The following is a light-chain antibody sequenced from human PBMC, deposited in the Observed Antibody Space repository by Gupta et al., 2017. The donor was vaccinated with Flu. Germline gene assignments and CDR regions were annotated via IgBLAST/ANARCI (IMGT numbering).Light chain of an antibody. CDR1: SSNIGNNY. CDR2: ENN. V-gene: IGLV1-51*02. J-gene: IGLJ3*02. Sequence: QSVLTQPPPVSAAPGQKVTISCSGSSSNIGNNYVSWYQQLPGTAPKLLIYENNKRPSGIPDRFSGSKSGTSATLGITGLQTGDEADYYCGTWDSSLSAGVFDGGTKLTVL. CDR3: GTWDSSLSAGV.